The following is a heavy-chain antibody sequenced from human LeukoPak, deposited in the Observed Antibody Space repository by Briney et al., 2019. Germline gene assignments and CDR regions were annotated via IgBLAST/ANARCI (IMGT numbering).Heavy chain of an antibody. V-gene: IGHV4-34*01. Sequence: SETLSLTCAVYGGSFSGYYFSWIRQSPGKGLEWIGEINHSGSTNYNPSLKSRVTISVDTSKNQFSLKLSSVTAADTAVYYCARGLAAYCSSASCYGRNWFDPWGQGTLVTVSS. CDR3: ARGLAAYCSSASCYGRNWFDP. CDR2: INHSGST. D-gene: IGHD2-2*01. J-gene: IGHJ5*02. CDR1: GGSFSGYY.